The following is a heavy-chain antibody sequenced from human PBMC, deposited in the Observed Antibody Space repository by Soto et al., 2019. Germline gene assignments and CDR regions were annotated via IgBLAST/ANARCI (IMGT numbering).Heavy chain of an antibody. V-gene: IGHV3-30*17. CDR3: AREKVRRLKGTDYNYYGMEV. Sequence: WLSXRLSCASSSFAFARYAMHAVRHAPAKGLELVAIISHDCTENYYADSVKGRFTISRDNSKNAIYLQMHYLRIEEKAVYWCAREKVRRLKGTDYNYYGMEVSGRRPTV. D-gene: IGHD3-3*01. J-gene: IGHJ6*01. CDR2: ISHDCTEN. CDR1: SFAFARYA.